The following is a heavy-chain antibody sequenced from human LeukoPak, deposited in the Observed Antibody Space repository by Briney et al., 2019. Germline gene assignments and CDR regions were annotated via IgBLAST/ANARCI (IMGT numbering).Heavy chain of an antibody. J-gene: IGHJ4*02. CDR2: INTDGSGT. CDR3: ARGSSGWLGTDY. V-gene: IGHV3-74*01. CDR1: GFTFSSYW. Sequence: GGSLRLSCAASGFTFSSYWMHWVRQAPGKGLVWVSRINTDGSGTTYVDSVRGRFTISRDNAKNTLYLQMNSLRADDTAVYYCARGSSGWLGTDYWGQGTLVTVSS. D-gene: IGHD6-19*01.